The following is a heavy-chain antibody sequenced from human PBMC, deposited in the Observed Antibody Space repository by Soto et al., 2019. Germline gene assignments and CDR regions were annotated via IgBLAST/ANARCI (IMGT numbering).Heavy chain of an antibody. J-gene: IGHJ6*02. CDR2: IFPKFGTT. Sequence: VQLVQFGAEVKKPGSSVKVSCKASGDTDTNYVISWVRQAPGQGLEWMGGIFPKFGTTYSAQKLQDRLTITADESTSTVYMQLSSLRLDDTAVYYCEAEMTFGKLSVVWGQGTTVTVSS. CDR3: EAEMTFGKLSVV. CDR1: GDTDTNYV. D-gene: IGHD3-16*02. V-gene: IGHV1-69*01.